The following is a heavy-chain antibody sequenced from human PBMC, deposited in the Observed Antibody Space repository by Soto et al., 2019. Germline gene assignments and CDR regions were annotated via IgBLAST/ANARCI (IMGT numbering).Heavy chain of an antibody. CDR2: INHSGST. CDR3: ARGQRYSRHSIRYYYYGMDV. V-gene: IGHV4-34*01. J-gene: IGHJ6*02. Sequence: SSETLSLTCAVYGGSFSGYYWSWIRQPPGKGLEWIGEINHSGSTNYNPSLKSRVTISVDTSKNQFSLKLSSVTADTAVYYCARGQRYSRHSIRYYYYGMDVWGQGTTVTVSS. CDR1: GGSFSGYY. D-gene: IGHD6-13*01.